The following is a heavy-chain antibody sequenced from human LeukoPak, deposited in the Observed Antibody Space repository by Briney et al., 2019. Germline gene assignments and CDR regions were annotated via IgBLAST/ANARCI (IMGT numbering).Heavy chain of an antibody. CDR3: ASDNGSGSYYNLDY. CDR2: INPNSGGT. CDR1: GYTFTGYY. Sequence: ASVKVSCKASGYTFTGYYMHWVRQAAGQGLEWMGWINPNSGGTNYAQKFQGRVTMTRDTSISTAYMELSRLRSDDTAVYYCASDNGSGSYYNLDYWGQGTLVTVSS. V-gene: IGHV1-2*02. D-gene: IGHD3-10*01. J-gene: IGHJ4*02.